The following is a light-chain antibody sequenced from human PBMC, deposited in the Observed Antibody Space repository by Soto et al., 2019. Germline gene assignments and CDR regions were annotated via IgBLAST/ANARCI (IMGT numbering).Light chain of an antibody. CDR2: AAS. Sequence: DIQLTQSPSFLSASVGDRVTITCRASQGISSYLAWYQQKPGKAPKLLIYAASTLQSGVPSRFSGSGSGTEFNLTISSLQHEDFATYYCQQLNSYPWTFGQGTKVEIK. CDR1: QGISSY. V-gene: IGKV1-9*01. CDR3: QQLNSYPWT. J-gene: IGKJ1*01.